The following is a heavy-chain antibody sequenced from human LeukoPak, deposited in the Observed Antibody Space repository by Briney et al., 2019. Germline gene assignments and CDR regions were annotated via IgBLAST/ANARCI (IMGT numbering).Heavy chain of an antibody. CDR2: IYYSGST. CDR1: GGSISSYY. CDR3: ASLGYSYGYNTPSYYYYYMDV. J-gene: IGHJ6*03. Sequence: SETLSLTCTVAGGSISSYYWSWIRQPPGKGLEWIGYIYYSGSTNYNPSLKSRVTISVDTSKNQFSLKLSSVTAADTAVYYCASLGYSYGYNTPSYYYYYMDVWGKGTTVTVSS. D-gene: IGHD5-18*01. V-gene: IGHV4-59*08.